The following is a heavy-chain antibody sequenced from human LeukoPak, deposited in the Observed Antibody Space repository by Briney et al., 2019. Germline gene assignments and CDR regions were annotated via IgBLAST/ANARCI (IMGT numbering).Heavy chain of an antibody. Sequence: SETLSLTCTVSGDSISSYYWNWIRQPPGKGLEWIGYLHYSGRTNYNPSLKSRVTISLDTSKSQLSLKLTSVTAADTAVYYCASGGRYVDTGLGRFNPWGQGTLVSVSS. V-gene: IGHV4-59*01. CDR1: GDSISSYY. J-gene: IGHJ5*02. D-gene: IGHD3-16*01. CDR3: ASGGRYVDTGLGRFNP. CDR2: LHYSGRT.